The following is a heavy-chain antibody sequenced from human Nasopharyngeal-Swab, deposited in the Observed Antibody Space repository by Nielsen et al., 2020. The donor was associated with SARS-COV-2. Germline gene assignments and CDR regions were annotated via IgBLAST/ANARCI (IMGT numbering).Heavy chain of an antibody. D-gene: IGHD3-3*01. J-gene: IGHJ6*02. V-gene: IGHV1-69*04. CDR3: ARAAILFGMDV. Sequence: VRQMPGKGLERMGRIIPILGIANYAQKFQGRVTITADKSTSTAYMELSSLRSEDTAVYYCARAAILFGMDVWGQGTTVTVSS. CDR2: IIPILGIA.